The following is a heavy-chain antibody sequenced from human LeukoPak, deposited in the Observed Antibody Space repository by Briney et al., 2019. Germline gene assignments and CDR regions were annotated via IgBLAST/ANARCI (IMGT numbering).Heavy chain of an antibody. V-gene: IGHV1-24*01. CDR2: FDPEDGET. Sequence: ASVKVSCKVSGYTLTELSMHWVRQAPGKGLEWMGGFDPEDGETIYAQKFQGRVTMTEDTSTDTAYMELSSLRSEDTAVYYCAFSPNYDILTGHNAFDYWGQGTLVTVSS. CDR1: GYTLTELS. J-gene: IGHJ4*02. D-gene: IGHD3-9*01. CDR3: AFSPNYDILTGHNAFDY.